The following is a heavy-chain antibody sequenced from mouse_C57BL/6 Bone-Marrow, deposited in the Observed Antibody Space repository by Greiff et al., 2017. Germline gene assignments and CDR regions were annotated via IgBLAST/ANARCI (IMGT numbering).Heavy chain of an antibody. CDR2: ISSGSSTI. V-gene: IGHV5-17*01. D-gene: IGHD1-1*01. CDR3: ARTGYYYGSSYPWYFDV. CDR1: GFTFSDYG. Sequence: EVQLVESGGGLVKPGGSLKLSCAASGFTFSDYGMHWVRQAPEKGLEWVAYISSGSSTIYYADTVKGRFTISRDNAKNTLFLQMTSLRSEDTAMYYCARTGYYYGSSYPWYFDVWGTGTTLTVSS. J-gene: IGHJ1*03.